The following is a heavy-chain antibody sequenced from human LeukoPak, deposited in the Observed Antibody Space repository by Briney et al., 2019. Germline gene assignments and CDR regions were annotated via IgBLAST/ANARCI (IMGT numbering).Heavy chain of an antibody. D-gene: IGHD2-15*01. Sequence: ASVKVSCKASGDTFIPYTFSWVRQAPGQGLEWIGRIIPSLDVSNYAQKFQGRVTLSADKDTTTTYMELTSLRSEDTAIYYCARDHCSPGTCLGGNWGQGTLVTVS. J-gene: IGHJ4*02. CDR3: ARDHCSPGTCLGGN. V-gene: IGHV1-69*04. CDR1: GDTFIPYT. CDR2: IIPSLDVS.